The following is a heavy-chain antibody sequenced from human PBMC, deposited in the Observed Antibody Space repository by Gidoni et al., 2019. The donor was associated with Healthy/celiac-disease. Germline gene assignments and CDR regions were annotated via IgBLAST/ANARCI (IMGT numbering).Heavy chain of an antibody. V-gene: IGHV3-21*01. Sequence: APGKGLEWVSSISSSSSYIYDADSVKGRFTISRDNAKNSLYLQMNSLIAEDTAVYYCARESRRDYYYYGMDVWGQGTTVTVSS. CDR3: ARESRRDYYYYGMDV. J-gene: IGHJ6*02. CDR2: ISSSSSYI.